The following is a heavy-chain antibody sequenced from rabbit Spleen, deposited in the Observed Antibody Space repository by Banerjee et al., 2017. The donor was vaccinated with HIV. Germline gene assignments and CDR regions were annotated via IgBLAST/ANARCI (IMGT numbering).Heavy chain of an antibody. D-gene: IGHD1-1*01. CDR1: GFSFSSSYW. CDR3: ARDLRTASSGGYGTGLDL. J-gene: IGHJ4*01. V-gene: IGHV1S45*01. CDR2: IYTGSSGST. Sequence: QEQLVEYGGGLVQPEGSLTLTCKASGFSFSSSYWICWVRQAPGKGLEWIACIYTGSSGSTWYANWAKGRFTISKTSSTTVTLQMTSLTAADTATYFCARDLRTASSGGYGTGLDLWGPGTLVTVS.